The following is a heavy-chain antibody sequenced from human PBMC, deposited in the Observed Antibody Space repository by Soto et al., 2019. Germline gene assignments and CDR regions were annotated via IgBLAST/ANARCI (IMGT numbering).Heavy chain of an antibody. Sequence: QVQLVQSGGEEKKPGASVKVSCKASGYTFTTYGISWVRQAPGQGLEWMGWINVYNGNTKYAQKLQGRVTMTTDTSTSTAYMELRSLISDDTAVYYCARGVGSGIYYNQYNWFDPWGQGTLVTVSS. J-gene: IGHJ5*02. D-gene: IGHD3-10*01. CDR2: INVYNGNT. V-gene: IGHV1-18*01. CDR3: ARGVGSGIYYNQYNWFDP. CDR1: GYTFTTYG.